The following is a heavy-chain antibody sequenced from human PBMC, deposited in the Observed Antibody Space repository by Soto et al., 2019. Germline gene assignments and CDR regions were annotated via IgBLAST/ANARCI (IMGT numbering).Heavy chain of an antibody. V-gene: IGHV4-31*03. Sequence: SETLSLTCTVSGGSISSGGYYWSWIRQHPGKGLEWIGYIYYSGSTYYNPSLKSRVTISVDTSKNQFSLKLSSVTAADTAVYYCARRRYDSSGYYFDYWGQGTLVTVSS. J-gene: IGHJ4*02. CDR1: GGSISSGGYY. CDR3: ARRRYDSSGYYFDY. D-gene: IGHD3-22*01. CDR2: IYYSGST.